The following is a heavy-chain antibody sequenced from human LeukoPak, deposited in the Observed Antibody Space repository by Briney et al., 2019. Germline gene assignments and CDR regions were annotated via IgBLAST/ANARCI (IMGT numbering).Heavy chain of an antibody. Sequence: SETLSLTCTVSGGSISSSSYYWGWIRQPQGKGLEWIGSIYYSGSTYYNPSLKSRVTISVDTSKNQFSLKLSSVTAADTAVYYCARDGSGSYWVDYWGQGTLVTVSS. V-gene: IGHV4-39*07. D-gene: IGHD1-26*01. CDR2: IYYSGST. CDR3: ARDGSGSYWVDY. J-gene: IGHJ4*02. CDR1: GGSISSSSYY.